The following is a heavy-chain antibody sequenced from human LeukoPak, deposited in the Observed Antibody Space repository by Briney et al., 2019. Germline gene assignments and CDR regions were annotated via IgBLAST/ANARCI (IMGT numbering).Heavy chain of an antibody. V-gene: IGHV3-23*01. J-gene: IGHJ3*02. CDR2: ISGSGGST. Sequence: GGSLRLSCAASGFTFSRYGMSWVRQAPGKGLEWVSGISGSGGSTYYADSVKGRFTISRDNSKNTLYLQMNSLRVEDTAVYYCAKDLMELYDAFDIWGQGTMVTVSS. CDR3: AKDLMELYDAFDI. CDR1: GFTFSRYG. D-gene: IGHD3-10*01.